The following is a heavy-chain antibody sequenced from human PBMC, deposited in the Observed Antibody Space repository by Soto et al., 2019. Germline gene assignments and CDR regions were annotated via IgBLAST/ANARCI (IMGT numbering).Heavy chain of an antibody. D-gene: IGHD6-19*01. CDR3: ASLSSGWYYFDY. Sequence: QVQLQESGPGLVKPSETLSLTCTVSGGSISSYYWSWIRQPPGKGLEWIGYIYYSGSTNYNPSLKSRATISVDTSKNQFSLKLSSVTAADTAVYYCASLSSGWYYFDYWGQGTLVTVSS. V-gene: IGHV4-59*08. CDR1: GGSISSYY. J-gene: IGHJ4*02. CDR2: IYYSGST.